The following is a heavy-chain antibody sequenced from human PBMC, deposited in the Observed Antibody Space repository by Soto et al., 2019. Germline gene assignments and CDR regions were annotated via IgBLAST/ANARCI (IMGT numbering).Heavy chain of an antibody. CDR1: GYTFVTYG. CDR3: ARLDDFDWLAAFDY. D-gene: IGHD3-9*01. V-gene: IGHV1-18*01. CDR2: ISAYNGNT. Sequence: QVQLVQSGAEVKKPGASVKVSCKASGYTFVTYGISWVRQAPGEGLEWMGWISAYNGNTNYAQKVQGRVTLTTDTSTSTAYMELTSLRSDDTAVYYCARLDDFDWLAAFDYWGQGTLVTVSS. J-gene: IGHJ4*02.